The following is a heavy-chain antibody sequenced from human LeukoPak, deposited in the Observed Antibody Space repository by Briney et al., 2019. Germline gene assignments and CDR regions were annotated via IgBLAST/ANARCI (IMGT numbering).Heavy chain of an antibody. CDR1: GFTLSSYA. CDR2: ISNDGNDK. V-gene: IGHV3-30-3*01. D-gene: IGHD3-22*01. Sequence: PGGSLRLSCAASGFTLSSYAMHWVRQAAGKELEWVAVISNDGNDKYHADSVKGRFTISRDNSKNTLYLQMNSLRAEDTAVYYCARDEYYDSSGSDAFDIWGQGTMVTVSS. J-gene: IGHJ3*02. CDR3: ARDEYYDSSGSDAFDI.